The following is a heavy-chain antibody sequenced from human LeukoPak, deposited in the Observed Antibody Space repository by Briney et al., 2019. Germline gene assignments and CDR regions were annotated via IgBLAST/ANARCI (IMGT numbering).Heavy chain of an antibody. CDR3: AKVTDILTGYYDY. D-gene: IGHD3-9*01. CDR2: IRYDGSTK. Sequence: GGSLRLSCAASGFTFSSYGMHWVRQAPGKGLEWVAFIRYDGSTKYYADSVKGRFTISRDNSKNTLYLQMNSLRAEDTSAYYCAKVTDILTGYYDYWGQGTLVTVSS. V-gene: IGHV3-30*02. CDR1: GFTFSSYG. J-gene: IGHJ4*02.